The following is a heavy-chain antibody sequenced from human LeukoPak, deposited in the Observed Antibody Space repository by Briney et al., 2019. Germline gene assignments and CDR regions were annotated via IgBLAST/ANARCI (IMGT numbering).Heavy chain of an antibody. J-gene: IGHJ4*02. CDR3: ARVAYDDFWSGYSPRYFDY. CDR2: ISAYNGNT. D-gene: IGHD3-3*01. Sequence: ASVKVSCKASGYTFTSYGISWVGQAPGQGLEWMGWISAYNGNTNYAQKLQGRVTMTTDTSTSTAYMELRSLRFDDTAVYYCARVAYDDFWSGYSPRYFDYWGQGTLVTVSS. CDR1: GYTFTSYG. V-gene: IGHV1-18*01.